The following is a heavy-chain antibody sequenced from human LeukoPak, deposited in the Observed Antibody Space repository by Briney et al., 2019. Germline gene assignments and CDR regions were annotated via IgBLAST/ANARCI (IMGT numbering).Heavy chain of an antibody. V-gene: IGHV1-69*05. D-gene: IGHD1-26*01. CDR1: GGTFSSYA. Sequence: SVKVSCKASGGTFSSYAISWVRQGPGQGLEWMGGITPIFGTANYAQKFQGRVTITTDESTSTAYMELSSLRSEDTAVYYCASLVGATLSYYYYMDVWGKGTTVTVSS. CDR2: ITPIFGTA. J-gene: IGHJ6*03. CDR3: ASLVGATLSYYYYMDV.